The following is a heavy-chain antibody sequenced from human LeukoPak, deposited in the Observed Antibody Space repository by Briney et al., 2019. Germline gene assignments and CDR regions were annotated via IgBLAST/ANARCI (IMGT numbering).Heavy chain of an antibody. Sequence: GGSLRLSCAASGFTFSDYYMSWIRQAPGKGLEWLSYMSSSGSIIWYADSVKGRFTTSRDNAKNSLYLQMNILRAEDTAVYYCANGYSYVRTYWGQGTLVTVSS. CDR1: GFTFSDYY. CDR3: ANGYSYVRTY. D-gene: IGHD5-18*01. V-gene: IGHV3-11*01. J-gene: IGHJ4*02. CDR2: MSSSGSII.